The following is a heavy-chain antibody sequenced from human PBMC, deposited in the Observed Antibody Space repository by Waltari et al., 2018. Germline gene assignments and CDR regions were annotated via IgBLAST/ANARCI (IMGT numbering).Heavy chain of an antibody. CDR1: GGTFSSYA. Sequence: QVQLVQSGAEGTKPGSSGKVSCKASGGTFSSYAISWVRQAPGQGLDCMVGIIPIFGTANYAQKFQARVTITADDSTSTAYMELSSLRSEDTAVYYCASEEEGVDYWGQGTLVTVSS. V-gene: IGHV1-69*01. J-gene: IGHJ4*02. CDR3: ASEEEGVDY. D-gene: IGHD3-16*01. CDR2: IIPIFGTA.